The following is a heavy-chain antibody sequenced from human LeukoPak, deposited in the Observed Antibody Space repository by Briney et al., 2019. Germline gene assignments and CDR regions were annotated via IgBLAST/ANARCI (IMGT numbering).Heavy chain of an antibody. CDR2: IKSKTDGETT. V-gene: IGHV3-15*01. CDR1: GFTFSNAW. CDR3: IAVAGT. D-gene: IGHD6-19*01. J-gene: IGHJ4*02. Sequence: GGSLRLSCAASGFTFSNAWMSWVRQAPGKGLEWVGRIKSKTDGETTDYAAPVKGRFTISRDDSKNTLYLQMNSLKTEDTAVYYCIAVAGTWGQGTLVTVSS.